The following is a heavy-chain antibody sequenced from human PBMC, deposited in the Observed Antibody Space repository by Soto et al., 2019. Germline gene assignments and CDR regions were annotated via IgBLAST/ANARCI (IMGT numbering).Heavy chain of an antibody. J-gene: IGHJ4*02. Sequence: PSETLSLTCSVSGASISSGGYYWTWIRQHPGKGLEWLGYISYSGSTSYNPSLNSRATISADTSQNQLSLKLTSVTAADTAVYYCARDLYVRFDSWGQGTLVTVSS. CDR1: GASISSGGYY. CDR3: ARDLYVRFDS. CDR2: ISYSGST. V-gene: IGHV4-31*03. D-gene: IGHD3-10*02.